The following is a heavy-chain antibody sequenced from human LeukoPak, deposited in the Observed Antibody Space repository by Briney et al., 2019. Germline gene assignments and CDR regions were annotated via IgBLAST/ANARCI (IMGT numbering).Heavy chain of an antibody. CDR2: IYSGGST. CDR1: GGSVSSGSYY. CDR3: AREHDYGDYYFDY. J-gene: IGHJ4*02. V-gene: IGHV3-53*01. Sequence: ETLSLTCTVSGGSVSSGSYYWSWVRQAPGKGLEWVSVIYSGGSTYYADSVKGRFTISRDNSKNTLYLQMNSLRAEDTAVYYCAREHDYGDYYFDYWGQGTLVTVSS. D-gene: IGHD4-17*01.